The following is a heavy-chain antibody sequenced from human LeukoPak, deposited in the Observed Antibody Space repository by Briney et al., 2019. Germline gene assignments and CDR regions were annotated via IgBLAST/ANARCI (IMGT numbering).Heavy chain of an antibody. CDR2: MYYSGST. J-gene: IGHJ4*02. D-gene: IGHD3-22*01. CDR1: GGSISSYY. V-gene: IGHV4-59*01. Sequence: PSETLSLTCTVSGGSISSYYWSWIRQPPGKGLEWIRHMYYSGSTNYNPSLKSRVTISVDTSKNQFSLKLSSVTAADTAVYYCARGADSSGLFDYWGQGTLVTVSS. CDR3: ARGADSSGLFDY.